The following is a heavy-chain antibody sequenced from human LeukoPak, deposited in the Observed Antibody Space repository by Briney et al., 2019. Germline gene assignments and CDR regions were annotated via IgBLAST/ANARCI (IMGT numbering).Heavy chain of an antibody. J-gene: IGHJ5*02. D-gene: IGHD2-2*01. CDR1: GFTFSSYG. CDR3: AKDSGYWDIVVDNWFDP. CDR2: IRYDGSNK. Sequence: QPGGSLRLSCAASGFTFSSYGMHWVRQAPGKGLEWVAFIRYDGSNKYYADSVKGRFTISRDNSKNTLYLQMNSLRAEDTAVYYCAKDSGYWDIVVDNWFDPWGQGTLVTVSS. V-gene: IGHV3-30*02.